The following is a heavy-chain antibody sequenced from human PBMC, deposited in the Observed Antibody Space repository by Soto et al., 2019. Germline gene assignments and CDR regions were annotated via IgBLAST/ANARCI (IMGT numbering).Heavy chain of an antibody. CDR1: GFTFSSYA. CDR3: ARDRAAYYYGSGPFDP. Sequence: QVQLVESGGGVVQPGRSLRLSCAASGFTFSSYAMHWVRQAPGKGLEWVAVISYDGSNKYYADSVKGRFTISRDNSKKTLYLQMNSLRAEDTAVYYCARDRAAYYYGSGPFDPWGQGTLVTVSS. J-gene: IGHJ5*02. V-gene: IGHV3-30-3*01. CDR2: ISYDGSNK. D-gene: IGHD3-10*01.